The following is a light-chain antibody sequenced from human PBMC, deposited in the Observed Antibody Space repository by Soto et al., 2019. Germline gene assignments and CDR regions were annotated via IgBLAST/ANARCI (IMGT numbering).Light chain of an antibody. Sequence: EFVLTQSPGTLSLSPGERAALSWRARQSVSRYLAWYPQKPGQAPRPLIYDASNTATGIPARFSGRGAGTDFTLTISSLEAEDVADYCYQQRRTSLNFGGGTKVDIK. CDR1: QSVSRY. CDR3: QQRRTSLN. CDR2: DAS. J-gene: IGKJ4*01. V-gene: IGKV3-11*01.